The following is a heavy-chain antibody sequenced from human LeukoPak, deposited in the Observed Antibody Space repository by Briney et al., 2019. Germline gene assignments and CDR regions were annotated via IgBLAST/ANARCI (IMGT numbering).Heavy chain of an antibody. V-gene: IGHV4-34*01. CDR3: ASLGVGATHDFDY. J-gene: IGHJ4*02. CDR1: GGSFSGYY. CDR2: INHSGST. Sequence: SETLSLTCAVYGGSFSGYYWSWIRQPPGKGLEWIGEINHSGSTNSNPSLKSRVTISVDTSKNQFSLKLSSVTAADTAVYYCASLGVGATHDFDYWGQGTLVTVSS. D-gene: IGHD1-26*01.